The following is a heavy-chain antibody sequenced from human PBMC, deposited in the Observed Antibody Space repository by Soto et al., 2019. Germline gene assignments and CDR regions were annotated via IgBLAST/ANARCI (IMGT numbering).Heavy chain of an antibody. CDR3: ARHHPDRYNIVVVPAALPGWFDP. D-gene: IGHD2-2*01. CDR1: GYTFTSYG. J-gene: IGHJ5*02. Sequence: ASVKVSCKASGYTFTSYGISWVRQAPGQGLEWMGWISAYNGNTNYAQKLQGRVTMTTDTSTSTAYMELRSLRSDDTAVYYCARHHPDRYNIVVVPAALPGWFDPWGQGTLVTVSS. V-gene: IGHV1-18*01. CDR2: ISAYNGNT.